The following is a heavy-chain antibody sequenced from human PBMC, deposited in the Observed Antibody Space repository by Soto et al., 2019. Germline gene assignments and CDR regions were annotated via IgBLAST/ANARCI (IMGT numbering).Heavy chain of an antibody. V-gene: IGHV3-21*01. J-gene: IGHJ3*02. CDR2: VSSSSAYI. Sequence: PAASLRQSSRTSGFAFSNFIIDWVRQAPGKGLECVSSVSSSSAYIYYADSLKGRFTISRDNAKNSLYLQMNSLRVEDTAVYYCARDGPNDAFDIWGQGT. D-gene: IGHD7-27*01. CDR3: ARDGPNDAFDI. CDR1: GFAFSNFI.